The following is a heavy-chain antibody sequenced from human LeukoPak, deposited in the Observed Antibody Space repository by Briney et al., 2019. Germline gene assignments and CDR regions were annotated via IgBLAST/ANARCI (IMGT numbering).Heavy chain of an antibody. CDR2: IYHSGST. D-gene: IGHD5-12*01. J-gene: IGHJ4*02. V-gene: IGHV4-34*01. CDR3: ARGGGYDSGAFDY. Sequence: KPSETLSLTCAVYGGSFSGYYWSWIRQPPGKGLEWIGYIYHSGSTYYNPPLKSRVTISVDRSKNQFSLKLSSVTAADTAVYYCARGGGYDSGAFDYWGQGTLVTVSS. CDR1: GGSFSGYY.